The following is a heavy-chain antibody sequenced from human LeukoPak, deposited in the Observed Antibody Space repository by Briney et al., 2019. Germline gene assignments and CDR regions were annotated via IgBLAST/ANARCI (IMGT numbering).Heavy chain of an antibody. J-gene: IGHJ4*02. V-gene: IGHV3-53*01. CDR3: AKASTIFGVVPDY. CDR1: GFTFSSYS. D-gene: IGHD3-3*01. Sequence: GGSLRLSCAASGFTFSSYSMSWVRQAPGKGLEWVSIIYSGGSTYYADSVKGRFTISRDNSKNTLYLQMNSLRAEDTAVYYCAKASTIFGVVPDYWGQGTLVTVSS. CDR2: IYSGGST.